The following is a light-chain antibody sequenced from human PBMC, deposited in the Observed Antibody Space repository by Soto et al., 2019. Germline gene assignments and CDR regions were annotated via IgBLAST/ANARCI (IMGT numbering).Light chain of an antibody. J-gene: IGLJ1*01. CDR3: SSFTNTITRYA. CDR2: DVS. V-gene: IGLV2-11*01. CDR1: SSDVGTYDF. Sequence: QSVLTQPRSVSGSPGQSVTISCTGTSSDVGTYDFVSWYQQHPGKAPRLMIFDVSERPSGVPDRFSGSKSGNTASLTISGLQAEDEADYYCSSFTNTITRYAFGTGTKVTVL.